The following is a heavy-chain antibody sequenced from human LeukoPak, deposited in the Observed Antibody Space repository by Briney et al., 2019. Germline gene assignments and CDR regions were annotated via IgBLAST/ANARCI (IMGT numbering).Heavy chain of an antibody. V-gene: IGHV3-48*03. CDR3: ARVSSSGWYSLDY. D-gene: IGHD6-19*01. Sequence: GALRLSCAASGFTFSSYEMNWVRQAPGKGPEWVSYISSSGSTIYYADSVKGRFTISRDNAKNSLYLQMNSLRAEDTAVYYCARVSSSGWYSLDYWGQGTLVTVSS. CDR2: ISSSGSTI. CDR1: GFTFSSYE. J-gene: IGHJ4*02.